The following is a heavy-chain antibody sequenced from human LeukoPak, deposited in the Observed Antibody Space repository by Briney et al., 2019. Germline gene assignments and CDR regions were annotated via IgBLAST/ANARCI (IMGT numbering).Heavy chain of an antibody. J-gene: IGHJ4*02. V-gene: IGHV4-38-2*01. D-gene: IGHD2-15*01. CDR3: ARVAGGSSDY. CDR2: SYHTGNT. CDR1: GYSISSGYY. Sequence: SETLSLTCAVSGYSISSGYYWGWIRQPPGKGLEWIGSSYHTGNTDYNPSLKSRVTVSVDTSKNQFSLTLSSVTAADTAVYYCARVAGGSSDYWGQGTLVIVSS.